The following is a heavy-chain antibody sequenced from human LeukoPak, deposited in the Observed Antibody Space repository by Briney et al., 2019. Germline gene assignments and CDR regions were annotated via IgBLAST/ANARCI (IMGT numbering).Heavy chain of an antibody. CDR2: INHSGST. CDR3: ARDYTMTHAFDI. D-gene: IGHD3-22*01. V-gene: IGHV4-34*01. Sequence: PSETLSLTCAVYGGSFSGYYWSWIRQPPGKGLEWIGEINHSGSTNYNPSLKSRVTISVDTSKNQFSLKLNSVTAADTALYYCARDYTMTHAFDIWGQGTLVTVSS. J-gene: IGHJ3*02. CDR1: GGSFSGYY.